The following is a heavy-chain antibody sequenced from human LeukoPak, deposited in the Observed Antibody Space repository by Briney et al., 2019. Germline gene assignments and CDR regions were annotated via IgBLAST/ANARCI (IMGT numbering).Heavy chain of an antibody. J-gene: IGHJ4*02. CDR2: IRYDGSNK. D-gene: IGHD3-16*01. V-gene: IGHV3-30*02. Sequence: QPGGSLRLSCAASGFTFSSYGMHWVRQAPGKGLEWVAFIRYDGSNKYYADSVKGRFTISRDNSKNTLYLQMNSLRAEDTAVYYCAKDGGRVRAHDYWGQGTLVTVSS. CDR1: GFTFSSYG. CDR3: AKDGGRVRAHDY.